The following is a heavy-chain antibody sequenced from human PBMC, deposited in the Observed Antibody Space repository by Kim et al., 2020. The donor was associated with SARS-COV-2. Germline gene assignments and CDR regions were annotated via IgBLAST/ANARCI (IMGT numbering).Heavy chain of an antibody. V-gene: IGHV6-1*01. D-gene: IGHD6-19*01. CDR3: ARGRQWLVNVDIDY. Sequence: SPTLSLTCAISGDRVSSTSAAWPWIRQSPSRGLEWLGRTYYRSKWYNDYAVSVKSRITINPDTSKNQFSLQLNSVTPEDTAVYYCARGRQWLVNVDIDYWGQGTLVTVSS. J-gene: IGHJ4*02. CDR1: GDRVSSTSAA. CDR2: TYYRSKWYN.